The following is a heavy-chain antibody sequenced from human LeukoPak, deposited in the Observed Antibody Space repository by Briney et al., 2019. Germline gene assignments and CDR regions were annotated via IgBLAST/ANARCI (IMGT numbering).Heavy chain of an antibody. D-gene: IGHD2-15*01. J-gene: IGHJ4*02. CDR1: GFIASSNY. CDR3: ATGGRSGVAFES. CDR2: IYSGGST. V-gene: IGHV3-53*01. Sequence: GGSLGLSCTASGFIASSNYMSWVRQAPGKGLEWVSLIYSGGSTYYADSVMGRSTISRDKSNNTLYLQMNSLRAEDTAVYYCATGGRSGVAFESWGQGTLVTVSS.